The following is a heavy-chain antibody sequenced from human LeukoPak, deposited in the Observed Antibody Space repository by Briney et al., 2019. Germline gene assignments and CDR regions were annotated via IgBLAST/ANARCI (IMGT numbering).Heavy chain of an antibody. V-gene: IGHV1-18*01. CDR1: GYTFTSYG. CDR3: ARWGVVVVPAAPELNWFDP. Sequence: ASVKVSCKASGYTFTSYGISWVRQAPGQGLEGMGWISAYNGNTNYAQKPQGRVTMTTDTATSTAYMELRSLRSDDTAVYYCARWGVVVVPAAPELNWFDPWGQGTLVTVSS. J-gene: IGHJ5*02. CDR2: ISAYNGNT. D-gene: IGHD2-2*01.